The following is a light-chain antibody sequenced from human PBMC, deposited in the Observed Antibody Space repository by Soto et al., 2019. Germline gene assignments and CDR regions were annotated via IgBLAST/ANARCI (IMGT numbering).Light chain of an antibody. J-gene: IGKJ1*01. Sequence: EVVLTQSPGTLSLSPGERATLSCRASQSVSSGYLGWYQQKPGQAPRLLIYGASSRATGIPDRFSGSGSGTDFTLTISRLAPEDFAVYFCQQYTCSPWTFGQGTKVEIK. CDR1: QSVSSGY. CDR3: QQYTCSPWT. CDR2: GAS. V-gene: IGKV3-20*01.